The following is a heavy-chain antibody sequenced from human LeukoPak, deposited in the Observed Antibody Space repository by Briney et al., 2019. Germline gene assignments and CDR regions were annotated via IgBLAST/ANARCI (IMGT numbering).Heavy chain of an antibody. V-gene: IGHV4-34*01. D-gene: IGHD3-3*01. CDR3: ARIARGQSFWSNDH. CDR2: INHSGST. CDR1: GGSFSGYY. J-gene: IGHJ5*02. Sequence: PSETLSLTCAVYGGSFSGYYWSWIRQPPGKGLEWIGEINHSGSTNYNPSLKSRVTISVDTSKNQFSLKLSSVTAADTAVYYCARIARGQSFWSNDHWGQGTLVTVSS.